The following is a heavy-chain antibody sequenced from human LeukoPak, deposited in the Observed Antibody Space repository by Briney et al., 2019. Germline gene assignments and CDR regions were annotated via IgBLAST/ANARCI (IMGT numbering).Heavy chain of an antibody. D-gene: IGHD6-13*01. CDR1: GFTFSSYV. CDR2: IRSDGSNK. Sequence: GGSLRLSCAASGFTFSSYVMPWVRQAPGKGLEWVAFIRSDGSNKYYADSVKGRFTISRDNSKNTMYLQMNGLRAEDTAVYYCARGSSSWYTRYNWFDPWGQGTLVTVSS. V-gene: IGHV3-30*02. J-gene: IGHJ5*02. CDR3: ARGSSSWYTRYNWFDP.